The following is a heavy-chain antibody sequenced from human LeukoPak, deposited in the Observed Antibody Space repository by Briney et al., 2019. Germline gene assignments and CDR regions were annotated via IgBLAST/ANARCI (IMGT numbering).Heavy chain of an antibody. J-gene: IGHJ3*02. CDR3: ARAPWRYCSSTSCSDAFDI. Sequence: SQTLSLTCTVSGGSISSGGYYWSWIRQHPGKGLEWSGYIYYSGSTYYNPSLKSRVTISIDTSKNQFSLKLSSVTAAVTAVYHCARAPWRYCSSTSCSDAFDIWGQGTMVTVSS. V-gene: IGHV4-31*03. D-gene: IGHD2-2*01. CDR1: GGSISSGGYY. CDR2: IYYSGST.